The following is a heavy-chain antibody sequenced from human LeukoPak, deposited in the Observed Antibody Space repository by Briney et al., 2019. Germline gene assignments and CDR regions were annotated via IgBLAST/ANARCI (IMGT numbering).Heavy chain of an antibody. J-gene: IGHJ4*02. CDR2: IYYSGST. D-gene: IGHD5-18*01. V-gene: IGHV4-39*01. CDR1: GGSVSSSRYY. Sequence: SETLSLTCTVSGGSVSSSRYYWGWIRQPPGQGLEWIGSIYYSGSTYNNPSLKSRVTISIDTSKNQFSMMVSSVTAADTAVYCFARRNGYPFFDSWGQGTLVTVSS. CDR3: ARRNGYPFFDS.